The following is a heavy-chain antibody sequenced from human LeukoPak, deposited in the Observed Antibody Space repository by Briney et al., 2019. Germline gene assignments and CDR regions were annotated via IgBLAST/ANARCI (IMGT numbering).Heavy chain of an antibody. CDR3: ARGTIAAAGVDY. Sequence: GGSLRLSCAASGFTFSSHWMHWVRHASGKGLVWVSDIKYDGGAASYADSVKGRFTISRDNAKNTLYLQMNSLTVDDTAVYYCARGTIAAAGVDYWGLGSLVTVSS. V-gene: IGHV3-74*01. CDR2: IKYDGGAA. D-gene: IGHD6-13*01. CDR1: GFTFSSHW. J-gene: IGHJ4*02.